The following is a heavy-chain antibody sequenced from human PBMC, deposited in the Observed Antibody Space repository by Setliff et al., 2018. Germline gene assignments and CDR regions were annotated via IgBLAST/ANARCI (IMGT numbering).Heavy chain of an antibody. J-gene: IGHJ4*02. CDR2: IWHDGGNK. V-gene: IGHV3-33*08. Sequence: GGSLRLSCAASGFTFSNYRMHWVRQAPGKGLEWVAVIWHDGGNKYHADSVKGRFTISRDNSKNTLYLQMNNLRVEDTARYYCVNHNPARRSPAGTALDSWGQGTLVTVSS. D-gene: IGHD6-19*01. CDR1: GFTFSNYR. CDR3: VNHNPARRSPAGTALDS.